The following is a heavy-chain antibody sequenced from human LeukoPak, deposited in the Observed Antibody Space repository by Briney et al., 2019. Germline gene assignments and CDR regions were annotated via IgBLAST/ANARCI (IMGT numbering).Heavy chain of an antibody. CDR3: ARDGYGSGSYLYYYYMDV. Sequence: ASVKVSCKASGYTFTSYGISWVRQAPGQGLEGMGWISAYNGNTNYAQKLQGRVTMTTDTSTSTAYMELRSLRSDDTAVYYCARDGYGSGSYLYYYYMDVWGKGTTVTISS. V-gene: IGHV1-18*01. D-gene: IGHD3-10*01. CDR1: GYTFTSYG. J-gene: IGHJ6*03. CDR2: ISAYNGNT.